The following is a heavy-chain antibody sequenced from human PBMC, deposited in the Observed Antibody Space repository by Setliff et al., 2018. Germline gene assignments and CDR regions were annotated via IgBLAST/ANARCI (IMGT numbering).Heavy chain of an antibody. CDR2: IYYGGST. CDR1: GGSISSGDAS. CDR3: ARLWISYESNTYFYPKYFDF. D-gene: IGHD3-22*01. J-gene: IGHJ4*02. Sequence: ASETLSLTCAVSGGSISSGDASWSWIRQAPGKGLEWIGYIYYGGSTNYNPSLNSRVAISVDTSENQFSLRLNSVTTADTAVYYCARLWISYESNTYFYPKYFDFWGQGTLVTVSS. V-gene: IGHV4-61*08.